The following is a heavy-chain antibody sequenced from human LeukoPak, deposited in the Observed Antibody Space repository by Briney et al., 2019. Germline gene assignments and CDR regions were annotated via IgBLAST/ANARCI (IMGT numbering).Heavy chain of an antibody. V-gene: IGHV4-61*02. CDR3: ARDVDTAMEPRDWFDP. Sequence: SQTLSLTCTVPGGSISGGSYYWSWIRQPAGKGLEWIGRIYTSGSTNYNPSLKSRVTISVDTSKNQFSLKLSSVTAADTGVYYWARDVDTAMEPRDWFDPWGQGTLVTVSS. D-gene: IGHD5-18*01. CDR1: GGSISGGSYY. CDR2: IYTSGST. J-gene: IGHJ5*02.